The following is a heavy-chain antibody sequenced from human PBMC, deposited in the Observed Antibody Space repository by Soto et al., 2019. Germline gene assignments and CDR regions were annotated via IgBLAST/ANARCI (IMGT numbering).Heavy chain of an antibody. CDR3: AHSEYSWSSFDY. Sequence: SGPTLVNSTQTLTLTCTFSGFSLSTSDVGVGWIRQPPGKALEWLAIIDWDDDKRYSPTLKSRLTITKDTSKNQVVLTVTNMDSVDTASYYCAHSEYSWSSFDYWGQGTLVTVSS. V-gene: IGHV2-5*02. CDR1: GFSLSTSDVG. D-gene: IGHD5-18*01. CDR2: IDWDDDK. J-gene: IGHJ4*02.